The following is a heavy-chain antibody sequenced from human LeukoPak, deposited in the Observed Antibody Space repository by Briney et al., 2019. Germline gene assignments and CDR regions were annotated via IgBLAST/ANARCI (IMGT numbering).Heavy chain of an antibody. CDR3: ARGPRILAAGSYYFDY. D-gene: IGHD6-13*01. CDR1: GFSFKDYS. J-gene: IGHJ4*02. CDR2: INVNGSAM. Sequence: GGSLRLSGAASGFSFKDYSFSWIRQAPGKGLEWVSFINVNGSAMYYADFVKGRFTISRDNAKSSLYLEMNSLRVEDTAVYYCARGPRILAAGSYYFDYWGQGSLVTVSS. V-gene: IGHV3-11*01.